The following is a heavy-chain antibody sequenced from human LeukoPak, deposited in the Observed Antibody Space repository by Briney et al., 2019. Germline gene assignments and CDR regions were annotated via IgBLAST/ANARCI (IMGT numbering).Heavy chain of an antibody. D-gene: IGHD1-14*01. CDR3: ARVASGNLYYYYYMDV. Sequence: SETLSLTCTVSGGSISSSNYYWGWIRQPPGTGLEWIGSMYYSGSTYYSPSLKSRVTISVDTSKNQFSLKLSSVTAADTAVYYCARVASGNLYYYYYMDVWGKGTTVTVSS. CDR2: MYYSGST. CDR1: GGSISSSNYY. V-gene: IGHV4-39*07. J-gene: IGHJ6*03.